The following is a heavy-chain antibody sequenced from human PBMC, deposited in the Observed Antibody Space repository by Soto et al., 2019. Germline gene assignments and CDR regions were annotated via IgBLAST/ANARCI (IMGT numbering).Heavy chain of an antibody. CDR2: IRSKANSYAT. J-gene: IGHJ6*02. CDR3: TRKGATVDYYYYGMDV. V-gene: IGHV3-73*02. Sequence: EVQLVESGGGLVQPGGSLKLSCAASGFTFSGSAMHWVRQASGKGLEWVGRIRSKANSYATAYAASVKGRFTISRDDSKNTADLQMNSLKTEDTAVYYCTRKGATVDYYYYGMDVWGQGTTVTVSS. D-gene: IGHD1-26*01. CDR1: GFTFSGSA.